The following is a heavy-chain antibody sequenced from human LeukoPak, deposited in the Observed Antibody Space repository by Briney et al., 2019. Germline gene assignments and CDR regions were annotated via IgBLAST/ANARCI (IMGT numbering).Heavy chain of an antibody. CDR3: ARTLQYSSSWYYYYYMDV. J-gene: IGHJ6*03. D-gene: IGHD6-13*01. CDR2: IYYSGST. CDR1: GGSISSYY. V-gene: IGHV4-59*01. Sequence: SETQSLTCTVSGGSISSYYWSWIRQPPGKGLEWIGYIYYSGSTNYNPSLKSRVTISVDTSKNQFSLKLSSVTAADTAVYYCARTLQYSSSWYYYYYMDVWGKGTTVTVSS.